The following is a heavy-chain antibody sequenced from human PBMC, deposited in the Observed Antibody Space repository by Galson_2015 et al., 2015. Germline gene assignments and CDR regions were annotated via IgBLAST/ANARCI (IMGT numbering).Heavy chain of an antibody. V-gene: IGHV3-48*02. D-gene: IGHD3-3*01. J-gene: IGHJ6*02. Sequence: TINYADSVKGRLTISRDTAKNSLYLQMNSLRDEDTAIYFCARFLGYGMDVWGQGTTVTVSS. CDR2: TI. CDR3: ARFLGYGMDV.